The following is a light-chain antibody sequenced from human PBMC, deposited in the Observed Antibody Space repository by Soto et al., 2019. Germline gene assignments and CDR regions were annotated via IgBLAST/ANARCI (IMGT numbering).Light chain of an antibody. Sequence: QLVLTQPPSASGTPGQRVTIYCSGSSSNIGSNTVNWYQQLPGTAPKLLIYSNNQPPSGVPDRFSGSKSGTSASLAISGLQSEDEADYYWAAWDDSLKGPVFGGGTKLTVL. CDR2: SNN. CDR3: AAWDDSLKGPV. J-gene: IGLJ2*01. V-gene: IGLV1-44*01. CDR1: SSNIGSNT.